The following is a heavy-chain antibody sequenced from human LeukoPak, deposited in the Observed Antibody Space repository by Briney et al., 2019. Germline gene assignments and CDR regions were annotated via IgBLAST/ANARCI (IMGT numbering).Heavy chain of an antibody. V-gene: IGHV4-31*02. CDR1: GFTFSSYAMH. CDR2: IYYSGST. D-gene: IGHD2-2*01. CDR3: ARALGYCSSTSCRYDYYYYGMDV. J-gene: IGHJ6*02. Sequence: LRLSCAASGFTFSSYAMHWVRQHPGKGLEWIGYIYYSGSTYYNPSLKSRVTISVDTSKNQFSLKLSSVTAADTAVYYCARALGYCSSTSCRYDYYYYGMDVWGQGTTVTVSS.